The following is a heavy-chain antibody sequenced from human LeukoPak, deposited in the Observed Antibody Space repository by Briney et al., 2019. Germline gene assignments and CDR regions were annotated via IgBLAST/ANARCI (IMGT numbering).Heavy chain of an antibody. CDR3: ARDQGHILRYSYGRFDY. D-gene: IGHD5-18*01. CDR1: GGTFSSYA. V-gene: IGHV1-69*04. Sequence: SVKVSCKASGGTFSSYAISWVRQAPGQGLEWMGRIIPILGIANYAQKFQGRVTITADKSTSTAYMELSSLRSEDTAVYYCARDQGHILRYSYGRFDYWGQGTLVTVSS. J-gene: IGHJ4*02. CDR2: IIPILGIA.